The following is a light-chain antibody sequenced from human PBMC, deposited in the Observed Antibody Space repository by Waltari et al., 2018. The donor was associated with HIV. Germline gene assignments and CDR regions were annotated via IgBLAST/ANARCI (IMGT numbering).Light chain of an antibody. CDR2: YDN. CDR1: NIESKS. CDR3: QVWDSDTDHQV. V-gene: IGLV3-21*04. J-gene: IGLJ1*01. Sequence: SYVLTQPPSVSVAPGKTASITCGGDNIESKSVNWYQQKPGQAPVLVIYYDNERPSEIPERVSASSSGNTATLTLSRVEAGDEAVYYCQVWDSDTDHQVFATGTKVTVL.